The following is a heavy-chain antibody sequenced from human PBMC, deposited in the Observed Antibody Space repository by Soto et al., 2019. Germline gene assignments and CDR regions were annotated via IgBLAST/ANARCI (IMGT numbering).Heavy chain of an antibody. J-gene: IGHJ6*02. D-gene: IGHD6-13*01. CDR2: ISGSGGST. Sequence: GSLRLSCAASGFTFSSYAMSWVRQAPGKGLEWVSAISGSGGSTYYADSVKGRFTISRDNSKNTLYLQMNSLRAEDTAVYYCARGDSSSWYYYYYGMDVWGQGTTVTVSS. CDR1: GFTFSSYA. V-gene: IGHV3-23*01. CDR3: ARGDSSSWYYYYYGMDV.